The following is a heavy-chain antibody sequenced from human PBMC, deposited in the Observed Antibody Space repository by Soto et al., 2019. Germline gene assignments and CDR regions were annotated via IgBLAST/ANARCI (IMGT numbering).Heavy chain of an antibody. J-gene: IGHJ6*02. CDR1: GYSFTSYW. CDR3: VRLIDRAELWDV. V-gene: IGHV5-10-1*01. CDR2: IDPSDFYT. Sequence: GESLKISCKGSGYSFTSYWISWVRQMPGKGLEWMGRIDPSDFYTNYSPSFQGHVTISADKSISTAYLQWSSLKASDTAMYYCVRLIDRAELWDVWGQGTTVTVSS. D-gene: IGHD1-1*01.